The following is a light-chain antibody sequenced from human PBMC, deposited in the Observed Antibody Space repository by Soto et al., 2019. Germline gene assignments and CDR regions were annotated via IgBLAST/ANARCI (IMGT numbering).Light chain of an antibody. CDR3: QQYYSTPLS. Sequence: DIVMTQSPDSLAVSLGERATINCKSCQSVLYSSNNKNYLVWYQQKPGQPPKLLIYWASTRESGVPDRFSGSGSGTDFTLTISSLQAEDVAVYYCQQYYSTPLSFGGGTKVEIK. CDR1: QSVLYSSNNKNY. CDR2: WAS. V-gene: IGKV4-1*01. J-gene: IGKJ4*01.